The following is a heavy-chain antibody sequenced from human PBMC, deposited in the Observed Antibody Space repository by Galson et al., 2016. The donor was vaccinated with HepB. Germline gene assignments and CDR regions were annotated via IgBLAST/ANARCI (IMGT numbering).Heavy chain of an antibody. D-gene: IGHD3-22*01. J-gene: IGHJ4*02. V-gene: IGHV3-48*01. CDR1: GFTFSSYS. Sequence: SLRLSCAASGFTFSSYSMNWVRQAPGKGLEWVSYISSSSSTIYYADSVKGRFTISRDNAKNSLYLQMNSLRAEDTALYYCAKGDGSGNLRFSSVAFDFWGQGTLVTVSS. CDR2: ISSSSSTI. CDR3: AKGDGSGNLRFSSVAFDF.